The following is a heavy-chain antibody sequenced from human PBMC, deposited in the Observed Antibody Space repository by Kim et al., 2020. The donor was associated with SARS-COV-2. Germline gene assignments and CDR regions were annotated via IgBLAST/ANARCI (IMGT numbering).Heavy chain of an antibody. CDR3: ARDGGSGSHPGPFEI. D-gene: IGHD3-10*01. J-gene: IGHJ3*02. Sequence: ESVKDRFTISRDNSQNTVYLQMNSLRAEDTAVYFCARDGGSGSHPGPFEIWGQGTMVTVSS. V-gene: IGHV3-30*07.